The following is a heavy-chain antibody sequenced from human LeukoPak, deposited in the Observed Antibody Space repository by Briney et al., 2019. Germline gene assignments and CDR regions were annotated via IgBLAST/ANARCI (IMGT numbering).Heavy chain of an antibody. Sequence: SETLSLTCTVSGGSISSYYWSWIRQPPGKGLEWIGYIYYSGSTNYNPSLKNRVTISVDTSKNQFSLKLSSVTAADTAVYYCARRTMVRGVIIYYYMDVWGKGTTVTVSS. J-gene: IGHJ6*03. CDR2: IYYSGST. D-gene: IGHD3-10*01. CDR1: GGSISSYY. CDR3: ARRTMVRGVIIYYYMDV. V-gene: IGHV4-59*01.